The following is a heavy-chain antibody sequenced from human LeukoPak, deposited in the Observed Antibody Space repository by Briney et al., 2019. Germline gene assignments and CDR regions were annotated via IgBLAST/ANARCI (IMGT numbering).Heavy chain of an antibody. D-gene: IGHD6-13*01. Sequence: GESLKISCKVSGNSFTSNWIGWVRQMPGKGLEWMGIIYPGDSDTRYSPSFQGQVTISADKSISTAYLQWSSLKASDTAMYYCARREDSSSWYYFGYWGQGTLVTVSS. CDR1: GNSFTSNW. CDR2: IYPGDSDT. V-gene: IGHV5-51*01. J-gene: IGHJ4*02. CDR3: ARREDSSSWYYFGY.